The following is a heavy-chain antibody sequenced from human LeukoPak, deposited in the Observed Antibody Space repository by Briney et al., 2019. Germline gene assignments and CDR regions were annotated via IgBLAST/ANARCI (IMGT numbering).Heavy chain of an antibody. CDR1: GYTFTSYY. V-gene: IGHV1-46*01. J-gene: IGHJ5*02. CDR3: ARDGLGYSSSYWFDP. Sequence: ASVKASCKASGYTFTSYYMHWVRQAPGQGLEWMGIINPSGGSTSYAQKFRGRVTMTRDMSTSTVYTELSSLRSEDTAVYYCARDGLGYSSSYWFDPWGQGTLVTVSS. D-gene: IGHD6-6*01. CDR2: INPSGGST.